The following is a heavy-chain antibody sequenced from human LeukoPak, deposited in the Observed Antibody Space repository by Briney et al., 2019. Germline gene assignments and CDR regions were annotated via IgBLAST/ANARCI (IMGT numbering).Heavy chain of an antibody. J-gene: IGHJ4*02. D-gene: IGHD3-10*01. Sequence: GGTLRLSCAASGFTFSTYGMSWVRQAPGKGLQWVSTIPSGGGTYYADSVKGRFTISRDNSKNTLYLQMNSLRAEDTAIYYCAKGPRTVRFGDRHKGIFDYWGQGTLVTVSS. CDR1: GFTFSTYG. CDR3: AKGPRTVRFGDRHKGIFDY. CDR2: IPSGGGT. V-gene: IGHV3-23*01.